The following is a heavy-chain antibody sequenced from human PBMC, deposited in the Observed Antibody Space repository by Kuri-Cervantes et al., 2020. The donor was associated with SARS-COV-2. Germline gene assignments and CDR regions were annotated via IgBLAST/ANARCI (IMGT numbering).Heavy chain of an antibody. J-gene: IGHJ5*02. CDR1: DGSFSGYY. V-gene: IGHV4-34*01. Sequence: SQTLSLTCVVYDGSFSGYYWSWIRQPPGKGLEWIGEINHSGNTYYNPSLKSRVTISVDTSKNQFSLKLSSVTAADTAVYYCARQMMSSITIFGVVITRNWFDPWGQGTLVTVSS. CDR3: ARQMMSSITIFGVVITRNWFDP. CDR2: INHSGNT. D-gene: IGHD3-3*01.